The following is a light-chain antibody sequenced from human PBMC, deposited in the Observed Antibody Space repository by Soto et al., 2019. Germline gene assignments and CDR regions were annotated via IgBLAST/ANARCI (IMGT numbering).Light chain of an antibody. CDR2: GAS. Sequence: EIVLTQSPGTLSLSPGERATLSCRASQSVSSSYLAWYQQKPCQAPRLLIYGASSRATGIPDRFSGSGSGTDFTLSISRLQPEDFAVYYCQQYGSSPPYTFGQGTKVESK. J-gene: IGKJ2*01. V-gene: IGKV3-20*01. CDR3: QQYGSSPPYT. CDR1: QSVSSSY.